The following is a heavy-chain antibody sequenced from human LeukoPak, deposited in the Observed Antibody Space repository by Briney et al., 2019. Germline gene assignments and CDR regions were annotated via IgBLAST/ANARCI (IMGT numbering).Heavy chain of an antibody. CDR2: ISWDGGST. CDR1: GFTFDDYT. J-gene: IGHJ3*02. V-gene: IGHV3-43*01. D-gene: IGHD2-21*01. CDR3: AKIGGAGAFDI. Sequence: GGSPRLSCAASGFTFDDYTMHWVRQAPGKGLEWVSLISWDGGSTYYADSVKGRFTISRGNSKNSLYLQMNSLRTEDTALYYCAKIGGAGAFDIWGQGTMVTVSS.